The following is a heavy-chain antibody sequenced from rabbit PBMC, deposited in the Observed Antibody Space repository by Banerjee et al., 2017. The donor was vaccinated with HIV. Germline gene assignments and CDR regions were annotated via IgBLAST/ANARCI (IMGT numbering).Heavy chain of an antibody. D-gene: IGHD6-1*01. CDR1: GFTLSNYN. J-gene: IGHJ4*01. CDR2: IYAGSGVMT. CDR3: ARATSYYSYGYGYAGDFNL. V-gene: IGHV1S45*01. Sequence: QEQLEESGGDLVKPGASLTLTCTASGFTLSNYNMCWVRQAPGKGLEWIACIYAGSGVMTYYASWAKGRFTISRTSSTTVTLQMTSLTVADTATYFCARATSYYSYGYGYAGDFNLWGPGTLVTVS.